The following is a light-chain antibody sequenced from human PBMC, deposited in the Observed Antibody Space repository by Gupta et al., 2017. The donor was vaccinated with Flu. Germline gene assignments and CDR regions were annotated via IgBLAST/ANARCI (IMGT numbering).Light chain of an antibody. J-gene: IGKJ4*01. CDR2: DAS. CDR1: QSVSSY. V-gene: IGKV3-11*01. Sequence: EIVLTQSPATLSLSPGERATLSCRASQSVSSYLAWYQQKPGQAPRLLFYDASNRATGIPARCSGSGVGTDFTLTISSREPEDFAVYYCQQRDNGPPYLTFGGGTKVEIK. CDR3: QQRDNGPPYLT.